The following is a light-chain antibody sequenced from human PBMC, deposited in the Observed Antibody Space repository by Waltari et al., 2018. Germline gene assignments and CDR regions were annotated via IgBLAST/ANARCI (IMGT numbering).Light chain of an antibody. CDR2: WAS. V-gene: IGKV4-1*01. CDR1: QSVFHNSHSKNY. CDR3: QQHYSSPLT. J-gene: IGKJ4*01. Sequence: DIVMTQSPDSLAVSLGERATLNCKSRQSVFHNSHSKNYLTWYQQKPGQPPKLLIYWASTRQSGVPDRFSGSGSGTDFTLTISSLQAEDVALYYCQQHYSSPLTFGGGTKVEIQ.